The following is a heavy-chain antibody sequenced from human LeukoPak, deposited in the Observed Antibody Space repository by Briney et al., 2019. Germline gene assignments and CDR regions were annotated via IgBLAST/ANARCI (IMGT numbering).Heavy chain of an antibody. CDR2: ISGSGGST. CDR3: AKSSAFAGTSKFDY. CDR1: GFAFSSYA. V-gene: IGHV3-23*01. D-gene: IGHD6-13*01. J-gene: IGHJ4*02. Sequence: GGSLRLSCAASGFAFSSYAMSWVRQAPGKGLEWVSAISGSGGSTYYADSVKGRFTISRDNSKNTLYLQMNSLRAEDTAVYYCAKSSAFAGTSKFDYWGQGTLVTVSS.